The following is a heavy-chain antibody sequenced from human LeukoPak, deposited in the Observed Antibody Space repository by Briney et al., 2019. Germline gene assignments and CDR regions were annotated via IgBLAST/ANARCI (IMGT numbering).Heavy chain of an antibody. D-gene: IGHD5-12*01. CDR1: GFTFSDYY. CDR2: ISSSGSTI. CDR3: ARDLGDSGYDADAFDI. V-gene: IGHV3-11*01. J-gene: IGHJ3*02. Sequence: GGSLRLSCAASGFTFSDYYMSWIRQAPGKGLEWVSYISSSGSTIYYADSVKGRFTISRDNAKNSLYLQMNSLRAEDTAVYYCARDLGDSGYDADAFDIWGQGTMVTVSS.